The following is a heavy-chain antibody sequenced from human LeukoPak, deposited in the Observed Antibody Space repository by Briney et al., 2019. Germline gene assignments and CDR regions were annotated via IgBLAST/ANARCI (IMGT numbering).Heavy chain of an antibody. D-gene: IGHD3-22*01. CDR1: GLSFSSYS. CDR3: ARDRAYYYDSSGYYYFDH. Sequence: PGGSLRLSCVASGLSFSSYSMNWVRQAPGKGLEWVSQISSSSSTIYYVDSVKGRFTISRDNAKNSLYLQMNSLRDEDTAVYYCARDRAYYYDSSGYYYFDHWGQGTLVTVSS. CDR2: ISSSSSTI. V-gene: IGHV3-48*02. J-gene: IGHJ4*02.